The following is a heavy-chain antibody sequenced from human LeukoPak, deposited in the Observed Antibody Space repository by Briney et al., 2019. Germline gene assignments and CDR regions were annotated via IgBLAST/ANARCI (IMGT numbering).Heavy chain of an antibody. J-gene: IGHJ4*02. CDR3: AKAIWFGEFQFFDY. D-gene: IGHD3-10*01. V-gene: IGHV3-23*01. CDR2: ISGSGGTT. CDR1: GFTLSSYA. Sequence: GGSLRLSCAASGFTLSSYAMSWVRQAPGKGLEWVSTISGSGGTTYYAGSVKGRFTISRDNSKNTLYLQMNSLRAEDTAVYYCAKAIWFGEFQFFDYWGQGTLVTVSS.